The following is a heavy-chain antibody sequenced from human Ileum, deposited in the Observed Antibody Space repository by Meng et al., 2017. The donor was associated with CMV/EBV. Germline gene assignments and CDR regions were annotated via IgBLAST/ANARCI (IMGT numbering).Heavy chain of an antibody. CDR1: GDPISSGSHS. D-gene: IGHD1-26*01. CDR3: ARDLTNKWFYY. CDR2: MYFSGIA. Sequence: QMPLPGSGPGLVKPAETLALTCTASGDPISSGSHSCAWFRQPPGKRLEWIGSMYFSGIADYNPSLKSRVTISLHATQKQFSLRLTSVTAADSAVYFCARDLTNKWFYYWGQGTLVTVSS. V-gene: IGHV4-39*07. J-gene: IGHJ4*02.